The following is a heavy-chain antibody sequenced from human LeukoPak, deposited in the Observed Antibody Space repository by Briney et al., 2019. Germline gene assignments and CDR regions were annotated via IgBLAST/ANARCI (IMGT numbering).Heavy chain of an antibody. CDR3: ARPDYSRGWYDFDY. D-gene: IGHD6-19*01. Sequence: SETLSLTCTVSGGSISSYYWSWIRQSPGKGLEWIGYISYSGTTNYNPSLKSRVRISVDTSKSQLSLKLSSVTAADTAVYYCARPDYSRGWYDFDYWGQGTLVTVSS. J-gene: IGHJ4*02. CDR2: ISYSGTT. CDR1: GGSISSYY. V-gene: IGHV4-59*08.